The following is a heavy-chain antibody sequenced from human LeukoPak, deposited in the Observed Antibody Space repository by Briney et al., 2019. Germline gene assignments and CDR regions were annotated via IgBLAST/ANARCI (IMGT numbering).Heavy chain of an antibody. J-gene: IGHJ5*02. CDR1: GFTFSTYW. V-gene: IGHV3-7*01. CDR2: IKEDGSEK. CDR3: ARVRGIVVEVPTNNCFDP. D-gene: IGHD2-15*01. Sequence: GGSLRLSCVASGFTFSTYWMSWVRQAPGKGLEWVANIKEDGSEKYYVDSVKGQFTISRDNAKNSLYLQMTSLRAEDTAVYYCARVRGIVVEVPTNNCFDPWGQGTLVTVSS.